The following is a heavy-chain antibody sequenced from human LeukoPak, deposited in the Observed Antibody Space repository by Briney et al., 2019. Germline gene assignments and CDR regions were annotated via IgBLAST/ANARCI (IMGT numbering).Heavy chain of an antibody. CDR3: ARDRRTGRRIGYNYYMDV. CDR1: GFTVSSNY. V-gene: IGHV3-66*02. Sequence: GGSLRLSCAASGFTVSSNYMSWVRQAPGKGLEWVSVIYSGGSTYYADSVKGRFTISRDNSKNTLYIQMNSLRAEDTAVYYCARDRRTGRRIGYNYYMDVWSKGTTVTVSS. J-gene: IGHJ6*03. D-gene: IGHD1-14*01. CDR2: IYSGGST.